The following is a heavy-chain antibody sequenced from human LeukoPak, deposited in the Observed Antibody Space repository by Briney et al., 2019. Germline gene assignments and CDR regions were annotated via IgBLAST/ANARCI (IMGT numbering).Heavy chain of an antibody. Sequence: ASVKVSWKASGYTFTSYYMCWVRQAPGQGLEWMGIINPSGGSTSYAQKFQDRVTMTRDTSTSTVYMELSGLRSEDTAVYYCARGYTWESGSFYIDHWGQGTLVTVSS. CDR1: GYTFTSYY. J-gene: IGHJ4*02. CDR2: INPSGGST. D-gene: IGHD1-26*01. V-gene: IGHV1-46*01. CDR3: ARGYTWESGSFYIDH.